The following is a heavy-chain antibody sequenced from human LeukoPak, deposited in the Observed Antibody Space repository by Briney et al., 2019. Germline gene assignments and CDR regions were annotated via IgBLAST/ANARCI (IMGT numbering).Heavy chain of an antibody. CDR3: ARGVSFDY. V-gene: IGHV4-31*11. J-gene: IGHJ4*02. D-gene: IGHD2/OR15-2a*01. CDR2: IYYSGST. Sequence: SETLSLTCAVYGGSFSGYFWSWIRQHPGKGLEWIGYIYYSGSTYYNPSLKSRVTISVDTSKNQFSLKLSSVTAADTAVYYCARGVSFDYWGQGTLVTVSS. CDR1: GGSFSGYF.